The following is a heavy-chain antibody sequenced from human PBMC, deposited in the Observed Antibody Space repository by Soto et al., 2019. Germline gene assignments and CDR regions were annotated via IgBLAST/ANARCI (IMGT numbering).Heavy chain of an antibody. J-gene: IGHJ6*02. CDR3: ARDLWGYCGTDCYPLDV. Sequence: SETLSLTCTVSGGSISRYYWSWIRQPPGKGLEWIGYLYNTGSTIYNPSLESRVTISVDTSKNQFSLNLNSVTAADTAVHYCARDLWGYCGTDCYPLDVWGPGTTVTVSS. V-gene: IGHV4-59*01. CDR2: LYNTGST. D-gene: IGHD2-21*02. CDR1: GGSISRYY.